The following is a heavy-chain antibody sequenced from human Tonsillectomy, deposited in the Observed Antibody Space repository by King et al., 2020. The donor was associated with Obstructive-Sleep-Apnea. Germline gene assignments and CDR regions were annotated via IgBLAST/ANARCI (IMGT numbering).Heavy chain of an antibody. CDR1: GYSISSGYY. Sequence: VQLQESGPGLVKPSETLSLTCSVSGYSISSGYYWGWIRQPPGKGLEWIGTIYHTGSTYDNPSLNNRVTISLDTSKKQFSLKLSSVTAADTAVYYCARGPTVVNDYWGQGILVTVSS. CDR3: ARGPTVVNDY. V-gene: IGHV4-38-2*02. CDR2: IYHTGST. D-gene: IGHD4-23*01. J-gene: IGHJ4*02.